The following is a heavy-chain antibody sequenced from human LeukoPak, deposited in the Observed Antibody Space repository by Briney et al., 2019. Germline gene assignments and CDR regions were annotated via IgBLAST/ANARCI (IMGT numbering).Heavy chain of an antibody. Sequence: SETLSLTCTVSGGSITSYYWNWIRQPAGKGLEGLEWIGRMSINGRTNYNPSLKSRVTMSVDTSKNHFSLKLSSVTATDTAVYYCAREGRGSAWPLSDYWGQGTLVTVSS. CDR3: AREGRGSAWPLSDY. J-gene: IGHJ4*02. CDR2: MSINGRT. CDR1: GGSITSYY. D-gene: IGHD6-19*01. V-gene: IGHV4-4*07.